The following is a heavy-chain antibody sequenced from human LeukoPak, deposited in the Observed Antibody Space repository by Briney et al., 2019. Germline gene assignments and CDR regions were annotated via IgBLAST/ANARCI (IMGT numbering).Heavy chain of an antibody. D-gene: IGHD3-10*01. J-gene: IGHJ5*02. V-gene: IGHV1-18*04. CDR2: ISAYNGNT. CDR1: GYTFTGYY. Sequence: ASVKVSCKASGYTFTGYYMHWVRQAPGQGLEWMGWISAYNGNTNYAQKLQGRDTMTTDTSASTAYMELRSLRSDDTAVYYCAREEYYYGSGSYYWFDPWGQGTLVTVSS. CDR3: AREEYYYGSGSYYWFDP.